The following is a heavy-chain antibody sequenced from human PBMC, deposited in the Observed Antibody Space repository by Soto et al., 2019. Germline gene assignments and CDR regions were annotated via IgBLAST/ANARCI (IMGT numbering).Heavy chain of an antibody. J-gene: IGHJ4*01. CDR2: ISQTETT. CDR1: GESFDGFY. Sequence: ASETLSLTCVVYGESFDGFYWSWVRQSPGKGLEWIGEISQTETTAYSPSLKSRVSISADTSKKQFSLTLTSVTAADTAVYYCVHSPNVAVDHWGHGTLVTVSS. V-gene: IGHV4-34*01. D-gene: IGHD2-15*01. CDR3: VHSPNVAVDH.